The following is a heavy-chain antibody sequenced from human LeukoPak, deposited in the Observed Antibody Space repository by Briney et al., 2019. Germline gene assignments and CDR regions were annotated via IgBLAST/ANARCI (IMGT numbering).Heavy chain of an antibody. CDR2: IYYSGST. D-gene: IGHD3-10*01. CDR1: GGSISSYY. Sequence: PSETLSLTCTVSGGSISSYYWSWIRQPPGKGLEWIGYIYYSGSTNYNPSLKSRVTISVDTSKNQFSLKLSSVTAADTAVYYCARARRTGHNYGSGSYYSWGLVFDYWGQGTLVTVSS. V-gene: IGHV4-59*01. CDR3: ARARRTGHNYGSGSYYSWGLVFDY. J-gene: IGHJ4*02.